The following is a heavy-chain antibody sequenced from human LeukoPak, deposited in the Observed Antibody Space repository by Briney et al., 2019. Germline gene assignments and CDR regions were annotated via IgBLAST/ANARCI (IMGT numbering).Heavy chain of an antibody. V-gene: IGHV3-23*01. D-gene: IGHD3-10*01. CDR2: ISGSGGST. CDR1: GFTFSSYA. CDR3: AKDAITMVRGVNNYYYYGMDV. Sequence: PGGSLRLSCAASGFTFSSYAMSWVRQASRKGLECVSAISGSGGSTYYADSVKGRFTISRDNSKNTLYLQMNSLRAEDTAVYYCAKDAITMVRGVNNYYYYGMDVWGQGTTVTVSS. J-gene: IGHJ6*02.